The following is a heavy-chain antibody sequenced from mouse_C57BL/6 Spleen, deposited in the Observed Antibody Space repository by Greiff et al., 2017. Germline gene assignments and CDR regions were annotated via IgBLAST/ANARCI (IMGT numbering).Heavy chain of an antibody. CDR1: GYTFTSYD. CDR2: IYPRDGST. V-gene: IGHV1-85*01. CDR3: ARSGGNEYFDY. D-gene: IGHD2-1*01. J-gene: IGHJ2*01. Sequence: VMLVESGPELVKPGASVKLSCKASGYTFTSYDINWVKQRPGQGLEWIGWIYPRDGSTKYNEKFKGKATLTVDTSSSTAYMELHSLTSEDSAVYFCARSGGNEYFDYWGQGTTLTVSS.